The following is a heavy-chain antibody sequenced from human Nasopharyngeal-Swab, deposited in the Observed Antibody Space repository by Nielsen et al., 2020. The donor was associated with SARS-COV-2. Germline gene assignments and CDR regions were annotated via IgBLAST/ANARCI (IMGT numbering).Heavy chain of an antibody. J-gene: IGHJ4*02. Sequence: WVRQAPGQGLEWMGWISAYNGNTNYAQKLQGRVTMITDTSTSTAYMELRSPRSDDTAVYYCARAMTMVVTIPAYWGQGTLVTVSS. CDR3: ARAMTMVVTIPAY. CDR2: ISAYNGNT. V-gene: IGHV1-18*01. D-gene: IGHD4/OR15-4a*01.